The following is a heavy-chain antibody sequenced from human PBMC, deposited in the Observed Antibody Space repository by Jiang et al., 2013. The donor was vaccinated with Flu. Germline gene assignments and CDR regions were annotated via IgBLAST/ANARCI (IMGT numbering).Heavy chain of an antibody. CDR1: GYTFTSYG. Sequence: GAEVKKPGASVKVSCKASGYTFTSYGISWVRQAPGQGLEWMGWISAYNGNTNYAQKVQGRVTMTTDTSTSTAYMELRSLRSDDTAVYFCARDRVGSGGRHYYYYGMDVWGQGTTVTVSS. CDR3: ARDRVGSGGRHYYYYGMDV. CDR2: ISAYNGNT. V-gene: IGHV1-18*01. D-gene: IGHD2-15*01. J-gene: IGHJ6*02.